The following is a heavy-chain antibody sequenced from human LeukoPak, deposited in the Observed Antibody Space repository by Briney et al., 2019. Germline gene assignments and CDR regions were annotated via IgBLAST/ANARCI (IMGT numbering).Heavy chain of an antibody. CDR3: ARTIDYGDSEVLDY. CDR1: GYTFSSYG. J-gene: IGHJ4*02. CDR2: ISAYNCNT. V-gene: IGHV1-18*01. Sequence: GASVKVSCKASGYTFSSYGVSWVRQAPGQGREWMGWISAYNCNTNYAQKVQGRVTTTTDTSTSTAYMDLRSLRSDDTAVYYCARTIDYGDSEVLDYWGQGTLVTVSS. D-gene: IGHD4-17*01.